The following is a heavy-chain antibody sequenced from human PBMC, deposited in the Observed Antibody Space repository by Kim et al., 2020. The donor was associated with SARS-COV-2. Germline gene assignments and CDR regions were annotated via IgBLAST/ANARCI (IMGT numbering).Heavy chain of an antibody. CDR3: AREGRYYGSGRHCHGCYWFDP. Sequence: SETLSLTCTVSGGSISSYYWSWIRQPPGKGLEWIGYIYYSGSTNYNPSLKSRVTISVDTSKNQFSLKLSSVTAADTAVYYCAREGRYYGSGRHCHGCYWFDPWGQGTLVTVSS. CDR1: GGSISSYY. D-gene: IGHD3-10*01. CDR2: IYYSGST. J-gene: IGHJ5*02. V-gene: IGHV4-59*01.